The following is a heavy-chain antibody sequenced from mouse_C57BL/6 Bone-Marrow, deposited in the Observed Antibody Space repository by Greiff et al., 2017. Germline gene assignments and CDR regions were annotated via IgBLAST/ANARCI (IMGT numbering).Heavy chain of an antibody. CDR2: IYPRDGST. J-gene: IGHJ1*03. V-gene: IGHV1-85*01. CDR1: GYTFTSYD. Sequence: QVQLQQSGPELVKPGASVKLSCKASGYTFTSYDINWVKQRPGQGLEWIGWIYPRDGSTKYNEKFKGKATLPVDKSSSTSYMELHRLTSEDSAVYFWARLVERQDSYWYFDVWGTGTTVTVSS. CDR3: ARLVERQDSYWYFDV. D-gene: IGHD1-3*01.